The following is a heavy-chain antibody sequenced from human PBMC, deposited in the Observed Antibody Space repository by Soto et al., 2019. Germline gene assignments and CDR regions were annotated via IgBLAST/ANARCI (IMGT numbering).Heavy chain of an antibody. Sequence: GWSLRLSCAAFVFTFNTNSMAWVRQTPGKGLEWVSGLSVDGDRTFYLESVKGRFTISSDTSKNVVYLQMNSLRADDTAVYFCAKWDGYGDSWGQGTLVTVSS. CDR3: AKWDGYGDS. J-gene: IGHJ5*01. CDR2: LSVDGDRT. D-gene: IGHD5-12*01. V-gene: IGHV3-23*01. CDR1: VFTFNTNS.